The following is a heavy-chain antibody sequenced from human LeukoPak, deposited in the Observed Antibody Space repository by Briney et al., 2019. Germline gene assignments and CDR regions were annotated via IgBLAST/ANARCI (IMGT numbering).Heavy chain of an antibody. CDR3: AKDQRYSSSWSFFDY. D-gene: IGHD6-13*01. Sequence: GGSLRLSCAASGFTFSSYGMHWVRQAPGKGLEWVAFIRYDGSNKYYADSVKGRFTISRDNSKNTLYLQMNSLRAEDTAVYYCAKDQRYSSSWSFFDYWGQGTLVTVSS. CDR2: IRYDGSNK. CDR1: GFTFSSYG. V-gene: IGHV3-30*02. J-gene: IGHJ4*02.